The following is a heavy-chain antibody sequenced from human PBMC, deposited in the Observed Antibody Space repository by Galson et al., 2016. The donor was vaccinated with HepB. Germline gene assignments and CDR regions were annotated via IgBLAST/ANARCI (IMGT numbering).Heavy chain of an antibody. D-gene: IGHD2-8*02. J-gene: IGHJ5*02. V-gene: IGHV1-8*01. CDR3: ARFVGAPSTGFEGYWFDP. Sequence: SVKVSCKASGYIFTSYDINWVRQATGQGLEWMGWMNPNSGNTGYSQKFQGRFTMTRSSSSSTAYMELRNLRSEDTAMYYCARFVGAPSTGFEGYWFDPWGQGTLVTVSS. CDR1: GYIFTSYD. CDR2: MNPNSGNT.